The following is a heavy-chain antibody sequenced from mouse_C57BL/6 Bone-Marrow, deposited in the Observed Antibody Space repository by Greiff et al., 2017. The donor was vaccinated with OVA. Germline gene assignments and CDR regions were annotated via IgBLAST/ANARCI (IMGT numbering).Heavy chain of an antibody. Sequence: ESGPGLVQPSQSLSITCTVSGFSLTSYGVHWVRQSPGKGLEWLAHIWWDDDKYYNPALKSRLTISKDTSKNQVFLKIANVDTADTATYYCARIDYFDYWGQGTTLTVSS. CDR1: GFSLTSYG. CDR3: ARIDYFDY. CDR2: IWWDDDK. J-gene: IGHJ2*01. V-gene: IGHV8-8*01.